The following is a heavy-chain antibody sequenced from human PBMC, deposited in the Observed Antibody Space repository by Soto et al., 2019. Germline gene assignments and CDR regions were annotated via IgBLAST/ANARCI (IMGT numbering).Heavy chain of an antibody. D-gene: IGHD3-10*01. Sequence: EVPLVESGGGLVQPGRSLRLSCAASGFTFDDYAMHWVRQAPGKGLEWVSGLSWNSGSIGYADSVKGRFTISRDNAKNSLYLQMTSLRADDTALYYCAKAGVAGPPYYYLDLSGKEATVTDFS. CDR1: GFTFDDYA. CDR2: LSWNSGSI. CDR3: AKAGVAGPPYYYLDL. J-gene: IGHJ6*03. V-gene: IGHV3-9*01.